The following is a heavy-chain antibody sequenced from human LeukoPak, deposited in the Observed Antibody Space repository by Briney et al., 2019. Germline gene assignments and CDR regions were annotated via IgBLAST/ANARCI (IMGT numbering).Heavy chain of an antibody. CDR2: INPNSGGT. J-gene: IGHJ4*02. D-gene: IGHD5-18*01. CDR1: GYSFTGYY. CDR3: ARVDTAMVAGGGDY. Sequence: ASVKVSCKASGYSFTGYYMHWVRQAPGQGLEWMGWINPNSGGTKYAQKSKGRVTMTRDTSISTAYMELSRLRSDDTAVYYCARVDTAMVAGGGDYWGQGTLVTVSS. V-gene: IGHV1-2*02.